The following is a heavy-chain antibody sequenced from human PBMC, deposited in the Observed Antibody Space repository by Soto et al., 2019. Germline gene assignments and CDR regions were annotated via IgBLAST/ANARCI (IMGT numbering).Heavy chain of an antibody. CDR3: ARDCAGISGFAY. J-gene: IGHJ4*02. Sequence: EVQLVESGGGKVQPGGSLRLSCAGSGFSFSDFSMNWVRQAPGKGLEWISYINRDSSVIMYADSLRGRGTISRDKAKNTLFLQIKRMTVDDSAMCYRARDCAGISGFAYWGPGTRVTVSS. D-gene: IGHD3-3*02. CDR1: GFSFSDFS. CDR2: INRDSSVI. V-gene: IGHV3-48*01.